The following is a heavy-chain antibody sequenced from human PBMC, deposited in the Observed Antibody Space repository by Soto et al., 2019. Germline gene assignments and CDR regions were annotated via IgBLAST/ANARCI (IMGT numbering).Heavy chain of an antibody. V-gene: IGHV1-8*01. CDR1: GYTFTSYD. D-gene: IGHD4-17*01. J-gene: IGHJ6*03. Sequence: QVQLVQSGAEVKKPGASVKVSCKASGYTFTSYDINWVRQATGQGLEWMGWMNPNSGNTGYAQKFQGRVTMTRNTSISTAYMELSSMRSEDTAVYYCASARLITVTTIVYYYYYYMAVWGKGTTVTVS. CDR3: ASARLITVTTIVYYYYYYMAV. CDR2: MNPNSGNT.